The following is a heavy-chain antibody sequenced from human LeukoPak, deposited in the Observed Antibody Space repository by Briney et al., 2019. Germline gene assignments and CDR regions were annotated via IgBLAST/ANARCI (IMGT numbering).Heavy chain of an antibody. CDR3: ARPTTSHYPFDY. J-gene: IGHJ4*02. D-gene: IGHD2-2*01. CDR1: GYTFTSYY. Sequence: VSVKVSCKASGYTFTSYYMHWVRQAPGQGLEWMGIISPSGGGTSYAQKFQGRVTMTRDTSTSTVYMELSSLRSEDTAVYYCARPTTSHYPFDYWGQGTLVTVSS. V-gene: IGHV1-46*01. CDR2: ISPSGGGT.